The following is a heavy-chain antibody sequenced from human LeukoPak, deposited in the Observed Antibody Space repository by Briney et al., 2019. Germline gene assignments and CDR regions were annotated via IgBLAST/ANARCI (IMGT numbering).Heavy chain of an antibody. D-gene: IGHD3-10*01. CDR2: IYPGDSDT. J-gene: IGHJ4*02. V-gene: IGHV5-51*01. CDR1: GYSFTSYW. CDR3: ARRQSITMVRGVIITGYYFDY. Sequence: GESLKISCKGSGYSFTSYWIGWVRQMPGKGLEWMGIIYPGDSDTRYSPSSQGQVTISADKSISTAYLQWSSLKASDTAMYYCARRQSITMVRGVIITGYYFDYWGQGTLVTVSS.